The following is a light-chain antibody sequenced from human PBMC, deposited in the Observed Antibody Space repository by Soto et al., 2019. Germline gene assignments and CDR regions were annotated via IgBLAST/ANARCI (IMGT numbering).Light chain of an antibody. V-gene: IGLV2-14*03. CDR3: ISFTSRHICV. CDR2: DVT. CDR1: SSDVGGYNY. Sequence: QSVLTQPASVSGSPGQSITISCTGTSSDVGGYNYVSWYQQHPGRAPKLIIYDVTNRPSGISNRVCGSKSGSTASTTISGLQTDDEADYCCISFTSRHICVFGTGTKVTV. J-gene: IGLJ1*01.